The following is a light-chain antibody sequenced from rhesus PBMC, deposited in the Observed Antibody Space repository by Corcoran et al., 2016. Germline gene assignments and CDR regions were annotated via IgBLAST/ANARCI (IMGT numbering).Light chain of an antibody. Sequence: DIVMTQTPLSLPVTLGEPASISCRSSQSLLDSKDGYTYLEWYLQKPGQSPQLLIYEVSNRASGVPDRFSGSWADNDFTRKISRVETEDVGIYYCMQSLEFPLTFGGGTKVEIK. V-gene: IGKV2-104*01. CDR2: EVS. J-gene: IGKJ4*01. CDR1: QSLLDSKDGYTY. CDR3: MQSLEFPLT.